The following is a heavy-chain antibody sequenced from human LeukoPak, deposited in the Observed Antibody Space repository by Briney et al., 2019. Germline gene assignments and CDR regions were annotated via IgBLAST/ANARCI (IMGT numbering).Heavy chain of an antibody. J-gene: IGHJ6*02. CDR2: INHSGST. D-gene: IGHD5-18*01. CDR3: ARSYDPFSYYYYGMDV. CDR1: GGSFSGYY. Sequence: PSETLSLTCAVYGGSFSGYYWSWIRQPPGKGLEWIGEINHSGSTNYNPSLKSRVTISVDKSKNQFSLKLSSVTAADTAVYYCARSYDPFSYYYYGMDVWGQGTTVTVSS. V-gene: IGHV4-34*01.